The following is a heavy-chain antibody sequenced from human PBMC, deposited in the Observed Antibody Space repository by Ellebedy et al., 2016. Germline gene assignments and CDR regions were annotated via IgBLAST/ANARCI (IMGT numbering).Heavy chain of an antibody. Sequence: ASVKVSCKASGYPFISYGITWVRQAPGQGLEWMGWINTYNGKTEYARKYEGRVTMTTDTSTSTAYLDLRSLRSDDTAVYYCAREVSTGWYLLQFWGQGTLVTVSS. CDR3: AREVSTGWYLLQF. CDR2: INTYNGKT. J-gene: IGHJ4*02. CDR1: GYPFISYG. D-gene: IGHD6-19*01. V-gene: IGHV1-18*01.